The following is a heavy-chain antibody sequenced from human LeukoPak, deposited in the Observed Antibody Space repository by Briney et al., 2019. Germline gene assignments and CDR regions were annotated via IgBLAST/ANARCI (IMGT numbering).Heavy chain of an antibody. D-gene: IGHD3-10*01. CDR3: ATGGDNSGSANGKIDY. CDR2: TNYRSKWYN. V-gene: IGHV6-1*01. J-gene: IGHJ4*02. Sequence: SQTLSLTCDISGDSVSGNIVAWNWIRQSPSRGLEWLGRTNYRSKWYNDYAVSVRGRITINPDTSKNRFSLQLDSVTPEDTAVYYCATGGDNSGSANGKIDYWGQGTLVTVSS. CDR1: GDSVSGNIVA.